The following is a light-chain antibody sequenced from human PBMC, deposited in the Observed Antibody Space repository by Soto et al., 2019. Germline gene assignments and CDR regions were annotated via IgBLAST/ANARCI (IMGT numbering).Light chain of an antibody. CDR3: CSYTSSTSLV. J-gene: IGLJ2*01. Sequence: QSALTQPASVSGAPGQRITISCTGTSSNIGGYKYVSWYQQQPGKVPKLLIYDDNNRPSGVSDRFSGSKSGNTASLTISGLQAEDEAEYYCCSYTSSTSLVFGGGTKLTVL. CDR2: DDN. CDR1: SSNIGGYKY. V-gene: IGLV2-14*03.